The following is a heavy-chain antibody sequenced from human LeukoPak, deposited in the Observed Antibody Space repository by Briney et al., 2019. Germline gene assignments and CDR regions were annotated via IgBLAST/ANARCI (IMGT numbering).Heavy chain of an antibody. V-gene: IGHV1-46*01. CDR2: SSPSGGST. CDR1: GYTFTSYY. D-gene: IGHD3-22*01. CDR3: ARGINYYDRSGSFDY. Sequence: ASVTVSCKASGYTFTSYYMHWVRQAPGQGLEWMGISSPSGGSTSYAQKFQGRVTITRDTSTSTVYMELSSLRSEDTAVYYCARGINYYDRSGSFDYWGQGTLVTVSS. J-gene: IGHJ4*02.